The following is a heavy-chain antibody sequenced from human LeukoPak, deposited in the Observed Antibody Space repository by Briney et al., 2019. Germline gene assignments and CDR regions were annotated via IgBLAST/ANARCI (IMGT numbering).Heavy chain of an antibody. D-gene: IGHD3-10*01. J-gene: IGHJ3*02. CDR2: ISSSGSTI. CDR3: ARDIGSGSYMDGAFDI. Sequence: GGSLRLSCAASGFTFSDYYMSWIRQAPGKGLEWVSYISSSGSTIYYADSVKGRFTISRDNAKNSLYLQMNSLRAEDTAVYYCARDIGSGSYMDGAFDIWGQGTMVTVSS. CDR1: GFTFSDYY. V-gene: IGHV3-11*01.